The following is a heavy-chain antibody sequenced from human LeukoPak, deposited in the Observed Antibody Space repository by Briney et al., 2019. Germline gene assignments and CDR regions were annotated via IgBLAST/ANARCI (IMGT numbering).Heavy chain of an antibody. CDR2: IYTSGST. CDR1: GGSISSYY. Sequence: SETLSLTCTVSGGSISSYYWSWIRQPPGKGLEWVGYIYTSGSTNYNPSLKSRVTISVDTSKNQFSLKLSSVTAADTAVYYCARMSRDGYNFDYYYYMDVWGKGTTVTVSS. D-gene: IGHD5-24*01. CDR3: ARMSRDGYNFDYYYYMDV. V-gene: IGHV4-4*09. J-gene: IGHJ6*03.